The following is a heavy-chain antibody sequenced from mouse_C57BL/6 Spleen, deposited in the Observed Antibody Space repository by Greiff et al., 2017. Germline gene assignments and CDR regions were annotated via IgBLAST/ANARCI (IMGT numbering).Heavy chain of an antibody. CDR3: AGLPQTAQATWFAY. CDR2: INPSSGYT. D-gene: IGHD3-2*02. V-gene: IGHV1-7*01. Sequence: VQLQQSGAELAKPGASVKLSCKSSGYTFTSYWMHWVQQRPGQGLEWIGYINPSSGYTMYNQKFKDKATLTADKSSSTAYMQLNSLTYEDSAVYYWAGLPQTAQATWFAYWGQGTLVTVAA. CDR1: GYTFTSYW. J-gene: IGHJ3*01.